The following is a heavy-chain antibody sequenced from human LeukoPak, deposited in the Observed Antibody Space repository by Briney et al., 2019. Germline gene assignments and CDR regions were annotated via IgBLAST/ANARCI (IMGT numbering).Heavy chain of an antibody. D-gene: IGHD6-19*01. J-gene: IGHJ6*02. CDR2: INPNSGGT. CDR3: ARHYSSGWYGHYYYGMDV. V-gene: IGHV1-2*02. CDR1: GYTFTGYY. Sequence: ASVKVSCKASGYTFTGYYMHWVRQAPGQGLEWMGWINPNSGGTNYAQKFQGRVTMTRDKSISTAYLQWSSLKASDTAMYYCARHYSSGWYGHYYYGMDVRGQGTTVTVSS.